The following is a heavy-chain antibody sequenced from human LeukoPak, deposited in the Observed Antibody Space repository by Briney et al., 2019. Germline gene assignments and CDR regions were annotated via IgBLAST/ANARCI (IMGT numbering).Heavy chain of an antibody. J-gene: IGHJ6*02. V-gene: IGHV1-69*04. D-gene: IGHD3-9*01. CDR1: GGTFSSYA. CDR3: ARDLYYDILTGYQEVYYYYGMDV. CDR2: IIPILGIA. Sequence: SVKVSCKASGGTFSSYAVSWVRQAPGQGLEWMGRIIPILGIANYAQKFQGRVTITADKSTSTAYMELSSLRSEDTAVYYCARDLYYDILTGYQEVYYYYGMDVWGQGTTVTVSS.